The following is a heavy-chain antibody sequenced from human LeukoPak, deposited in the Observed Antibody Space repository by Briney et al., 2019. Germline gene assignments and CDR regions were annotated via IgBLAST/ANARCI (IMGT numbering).Heavy chain of an antibody. CDR3: ARDRGYGDYETDFEY. J-gene: IGHJ4*02. Sequence: GGSLTHSCAASGFTVSSNYMRWVRQAPGKGLEWVSVIYSGGSTYYADSVKGRFTISRDNSKNTLYLQMNSLRAEDTAVYYCARDRGYGDYETDFEYWGQGTLVTVSS. D-gene: IGHD4-17*01. V-gene: IGHV3-66*01. CDR1: GFTVSSNY. CDR2: IYSGGST.